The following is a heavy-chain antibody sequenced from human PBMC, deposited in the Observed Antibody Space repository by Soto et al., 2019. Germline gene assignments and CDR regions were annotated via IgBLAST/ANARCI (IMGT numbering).Heavy chain of an antibody. D-gene: IGHD4-17*01. J-gene: IGHJ4*02. CDR3: ARADDYGVHFDY. CDR1: GFTFSSYG. Sequence: QVQLVESGGGVVQPGRSLRLSCAASGFTFSSYGIHWVRQAPGKGLEWVAVIWSDGSNKYYADSVKGRFTISRDNSKNTLYLQMNSLRAEDTAVYYCARADDYGVHFDYWGQGTLVTVSS. V-gene: IGHV3-33*01. CDR2: IWSDGSNK.